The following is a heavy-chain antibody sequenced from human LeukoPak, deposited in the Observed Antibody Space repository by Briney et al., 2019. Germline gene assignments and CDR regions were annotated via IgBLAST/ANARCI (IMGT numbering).Heavy chain of an antibody. Sequence: GGSLRLSCAASGFTFRSYAMNWVRQAPGKGLEWVSTISGSGGITYYADSVKGRFTISRDNSKNTLYLQMNSLRAEDTAVYYCAKESTAPTYYDFWSGSMDVWGQGTTVTVSS. D-gene: IGHD3-3*01. V-gene: IGHV3-23*01. CDR2: ISGSGGIT. J-gene: IGHJ6*02. CDR1: GFTFRSYA. CDR3: AKESTAPTYYDFWSGSMDV.